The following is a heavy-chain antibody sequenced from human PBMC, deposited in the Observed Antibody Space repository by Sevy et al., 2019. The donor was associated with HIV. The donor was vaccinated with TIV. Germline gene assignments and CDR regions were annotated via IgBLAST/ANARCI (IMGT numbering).Heavy chain of an antibody. CDR1: GFRFDYYA. Sequence: GGSLRLSCAVSGFRFDYYAMTWVRQAPGKGLEWVAVINNSGGSTDYADSVRGRFSISRDNPNVYLEMNSLRVEDTAVYYCVKERVGYISSWYYFDYWGQGTLVTVSS. V-gene: IGHV3-23*01. J-gene: IGHJ4*02. D-gene: IGHD6-13*01. CDR3: VKERVGYISSWYYFDY. CDR2: INNSGGST.